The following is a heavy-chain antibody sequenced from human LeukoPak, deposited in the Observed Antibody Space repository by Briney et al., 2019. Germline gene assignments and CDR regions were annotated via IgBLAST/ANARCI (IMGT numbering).Heavy chain of an antibody. D-gene: IGHD1-26*01. V-gene: IGHV3-23*01. CDR1: GFTFSTSA. CDR2: ISTSGAST. J-gene: IGHJ4*02. CDR3: ARAIVGATTRSFGY. Sequence: SGGSLRLSCAASGFTFSTSAMNWVRQAPGKGLEWVSAISTSGASTYYADSVKGRFSISRDNSRNTLYLQMNSLRAEDTAVFYCARAIVGATTRSFGYWGQGTLVTVSS.